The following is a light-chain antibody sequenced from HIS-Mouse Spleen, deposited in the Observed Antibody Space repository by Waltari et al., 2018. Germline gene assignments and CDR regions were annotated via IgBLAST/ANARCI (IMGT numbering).Light chain of an antibody. CDR1: ALPKKY. V-gene: IGLV3-10*01. J-gene: IGLJ2*01. CDR2: EDS. CDR3: YSTDSSGNHRV. Sequence: SYELTQPPSVSVSPGQTARITCSGDALPKKYAYWYQQKSGQAPGLVIYEDSKRPCGSAERLSGSRSGTMATLTISGAQVEDEADYYWYSTDSSGNHRVFGGGTKLTVL.